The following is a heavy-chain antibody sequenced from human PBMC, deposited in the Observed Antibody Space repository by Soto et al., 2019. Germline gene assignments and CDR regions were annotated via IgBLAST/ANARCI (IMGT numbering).Heavy chain of an antibody. CDR1: GGPLSNGSYS. V-gene: IGHV4-30-2*01. D-gene: IGHD3-22*01. Sequence: SATLTLTCAVSGGPLSNGSYSWSWIRKKTGKGLEWIGYIYHSGSTYYNPSLKSRVTISVDRSKNQFSLKLSSVTAADTAVYYCARGNLYYYDSSGYRDAFDIWGQGTMVT. CDR2: IYHSGST. CDR3: ARGNLYYYDSSGYRDAFDI. J-gene: IGHJ3*02.